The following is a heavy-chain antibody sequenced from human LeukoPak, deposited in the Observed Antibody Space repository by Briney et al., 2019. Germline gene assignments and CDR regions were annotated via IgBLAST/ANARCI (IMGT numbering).Heavy chain of an antibody. D-gene: IGHD6-19*01. Sequence: GESLKISCKGSGYNFTPYWIVWVRQMPGKGLEWMGITFPGDSYTIYSPSFQGQVTISADKSISTAYLQWSRLKASDSAMYYCARSEYSSGCFDPWGQGTLVTVSS. CDR1: GYNFTPYW. CDR2: TFPGDSYT. J-gene: IGHJ5*02. CDR3: ARSEYSSGCFDP. V-gene: IGHV5-51*01.